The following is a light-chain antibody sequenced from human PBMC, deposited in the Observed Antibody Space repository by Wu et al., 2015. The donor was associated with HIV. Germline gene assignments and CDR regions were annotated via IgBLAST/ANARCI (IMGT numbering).Light chain of an antibody. V-gene: IGKV1-NL1*01. Sequence: DIQMTQSPSSLSASLGDRVSVTCRTSQDVYSSLAWFQKRPGEAPKLLLYGASRLGRGVPSRFSGSGSGTGFTLTISSMQSEDFAVYYCQQYNNWPWTFGQGTKVEIK. CDR3: QQYNNWPWT. CDR1: QDVYSS. CDR2: GAS. J-gene: IGKJ1*01.